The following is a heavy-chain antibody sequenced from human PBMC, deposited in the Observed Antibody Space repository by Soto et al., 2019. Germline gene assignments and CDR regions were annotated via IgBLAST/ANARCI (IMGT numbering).Heavy chain of an antibody. D-gene: IGHD1-26*01. CDR3: ARGTKSGSYYNWFDP. Sequence: ASVKVSCKASGGTFSSYAISWVRQAPGQGLEWMGGIIPIFGTANYAQKFQGRVTITADESTSTAYMELSSLRSEDTAVYYCARGTKSGSYYNWFDPWGQGTLVTVSS. CDR2: IIPIFGTA. V-gene: IGHV1-69*13. J-gene: IGHJ5*02. CDR1: GGTFSSYA.